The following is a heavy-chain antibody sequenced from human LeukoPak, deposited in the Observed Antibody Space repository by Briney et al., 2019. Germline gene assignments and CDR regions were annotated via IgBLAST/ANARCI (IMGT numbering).Heavy chain of an antibody. Sequence: GGSLRLSCAASEFTFNNYWMHWVRQAPGKGLVWVSRIKNDGKITTYADSVKGRFTTSRDNAKNTFYLQLNSLRVEDTAVYYCLLIILGGSSQHWGQGTLVTVSS. D-gene: IGHD3-3*01. CDR2: IKNDGKIT. J-gene: IGHJ1*01. V-gene: IGHV3-74*01. CDR1: EFTFNNYW. CDR3: LLIILGGSSQH.